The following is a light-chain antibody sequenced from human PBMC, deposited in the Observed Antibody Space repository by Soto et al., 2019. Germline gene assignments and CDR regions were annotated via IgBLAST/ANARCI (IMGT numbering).Light chain of an antibody. CDR1: QSVSTSY. J-gene: IGKJ1*01. Sequence: DIVLTQSPGTLSLSPGDRATLSCRASQSVSTSYLAWYQQKPGQAPRLLIYGASTRATGIPARFSGGGSGTEFTLTISSLQSEDFAVYYCHQYDNWFSTFGQGTKVDIK. CDR2: GAS. V-gene: IGKV3-15*01. CDR3: HQYDNWFST.